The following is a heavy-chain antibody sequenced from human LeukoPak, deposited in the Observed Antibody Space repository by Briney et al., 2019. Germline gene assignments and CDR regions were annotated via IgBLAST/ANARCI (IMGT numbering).Heavy chain of an antibody. J-gene: IGHJ4*02. V-gene: IGHV4-4*07. CDR1: GGSINTYF. CDR2: IYPSGST. D-gene: IGHD1-1*01. CDR3: ARDRYGGIIDS. Sequence: SETLSLTCTVSGGSINTYFWSWIRQPAGKGLRWIGRIYPSGSTNYSPSLKSRLTMSVDTSNNQFSLNLTSVTAADTAIYFRARDRYGGIIDSWGQGTLVSVSS.